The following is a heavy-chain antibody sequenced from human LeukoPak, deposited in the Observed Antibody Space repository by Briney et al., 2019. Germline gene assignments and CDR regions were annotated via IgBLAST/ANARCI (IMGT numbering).Heavy chain of an antibody. CDR2: MYYRGST. D-gene: IGHD5-18*01. CDR1: GGSISSGNHY. Sequence: SETLSLTCTVSGGSISSGNHYWSWIRQHPGKGLEWIGYMYYRGSTYYNPSLKSRVTISVDTSKNQFSLKLSSVTAADTAVYYCARSYGYGTNFDYWGQGTLVTVSS. V-gene: IGHV4-31*03. CDR3: ARSYGYGTNFDY. J-gene: IGHJ4*02.